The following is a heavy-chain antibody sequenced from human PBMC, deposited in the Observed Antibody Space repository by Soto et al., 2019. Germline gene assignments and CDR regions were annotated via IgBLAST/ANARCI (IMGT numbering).Heavy chain of an antibody. CDR1: GFTFSSYA. J-gene: IGHJ4*02. Sequence: PGGSLRLSCAASGFTFSSYAMHWVRQAPGKGLEWVAVMSYDGSNKYYADSVKGRFTISRDNSKNTLYLQMNSLRAEDTAVYYCARREEYYYDSSGYCLDYWGQGTLVTVFS. CDR2: MSYDGSNK. D-gene: IGHD3-22*01. CDR3: ARREEYYYDSSGYCLDY. V-gene: IGHV3-30-3*01.